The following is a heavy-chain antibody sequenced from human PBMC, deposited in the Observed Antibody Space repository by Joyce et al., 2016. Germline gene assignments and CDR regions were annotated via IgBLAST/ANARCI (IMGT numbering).Heavy chain of an antibody. CDR3: ARAGSRIIGTTDFYYGMDV. Sequence: QVQLQQWGAGLLKPSETLSLTCAVYGGSFSGYYWTWIRQPPGKGLEWIGEINHSGRTDYSPSLKIRVTILVDTSKSQFSLKLSSVTAADTAVYYCARAGSRIIGTTDFYYGMDVWGQGTTVTVSS. J-gene: IGHJ6*02. CDR2: INHSGRT. D-gene: IGHD1-14*01. CDR1: GGSFSGYY. V-gene: IGHV4-34*01.